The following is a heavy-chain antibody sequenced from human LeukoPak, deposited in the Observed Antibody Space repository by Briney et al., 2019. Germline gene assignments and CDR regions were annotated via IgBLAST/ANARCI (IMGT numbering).Heavy chain of an antibody. CDR1: GGSFSGYY. V-gene: IGHV4-34*01. D-gene: IGHD2-2*01. CDR3: GXXSXXVPPDLFDY. J-gene: IGHJ4*02. CDR2: INHSGRT. Sequence: SETLSLTCAVYGGSFSGYYWSWIRQPPGKGLEWIGEINHSGRTNYNPSLKSRVTIPVETSKNQFSPKRSYVAAADTAWYYWGXXSXXVPPDLFDYWGQGTLVTVSS.